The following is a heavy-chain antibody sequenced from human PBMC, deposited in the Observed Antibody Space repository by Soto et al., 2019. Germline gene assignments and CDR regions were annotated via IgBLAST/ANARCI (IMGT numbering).Heavy chain of an antibody. J-gene: IGHJ5*02. CDR1: GGSFSLYY. CDR3: ARHASDFWFDP. D-gene: IGHD2-21*02. CDR2: INDSGST. V-gene: IGHV4-34*01. Sequence: SETLSLTCVVYGGSFSLYYWSWLRQPPGKGLEWIGEINDSGSTNYNPSLKSRATISIDTSRNQFYLKLSSVTAADTAVYYCARHASDFWFDPWGQGTLVTFSS.